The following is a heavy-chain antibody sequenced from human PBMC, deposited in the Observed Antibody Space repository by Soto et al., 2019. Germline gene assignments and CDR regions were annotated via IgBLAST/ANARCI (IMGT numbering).Heavy chain of an antibody. CDR1: GGSISSYY. CDR2: IYYSGST. Sequence: PSETLSLTCTVSGGSISSYYWIWIRQPPGKGLEWIGYIYYSGSTNYNPSLKSRVTISVDTSKNQFSLKLSSVTAADTAVYYCARALWRFDFDYWGQGTLVTVSS. CDR3: ARALWRFDFDY. J-gene: IGHJ4*02. D-gene: IGHD2-21*01. V-gene: IGHV4-59*01.